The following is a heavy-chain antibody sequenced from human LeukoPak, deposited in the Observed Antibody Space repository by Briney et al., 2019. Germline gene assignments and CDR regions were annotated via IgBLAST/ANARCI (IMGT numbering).Heavy chain of an antibody. Sequence: PGGSLRLSCTASGFTFSDYYMSWIRQAPGKGLEWVSCISRGGSDSYYADSVKGRFTISRDTAKNSLYLQMNSLRAEDTAVYYCARYSGSYYYPPAWDLWGQGTLVTVSS. CDR1: GFTFSDYY. CDR3: ARYSGSYYYPPAWDL. D-gene: IGHD1-26*01. J-gene: IGHJ4*02. CDR2: ISRGGSDS. V-gene: IGHV3-11*01.